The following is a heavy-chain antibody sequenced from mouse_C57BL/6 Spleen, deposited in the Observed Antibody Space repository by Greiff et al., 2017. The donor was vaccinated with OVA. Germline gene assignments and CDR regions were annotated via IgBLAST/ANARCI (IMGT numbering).Heavy chain of an antibody. CDR2: IDPENGDT. V-gene: IGHV14-4*01. CDR1: GFNIKDDY. CDR3: TRGGMDPYYFDY. J-gene: IGHJ2*01. Sequence: EVQLQQSGAELVRPGASVKLSCTASGFNIKDDYMHWVKQRPEQGLEWIGWIDPENGDTEYASKFQGKATITADTSSNTAYLQLSSLTSEDTAVYYCTRGGMDPYYFDYWGQGTTLTVSS. D-gene: IGHD2-10*02.